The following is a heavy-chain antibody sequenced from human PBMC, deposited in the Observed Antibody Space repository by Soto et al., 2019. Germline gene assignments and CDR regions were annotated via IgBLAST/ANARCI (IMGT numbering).Heavy chain of an antibody. Sequence: GGSLRLCCTAPGFTFGDYAMSWVRQAPGKGLEWVGFIRSKAYGGTTEYAASVKGRFTISRDDSKSIAYLQMNSLKTEDTAVYYCTRGIAVAGLDYWGQGTLVTVSS. D-gene: IGHD6-19*01. CDR2: IRSKAYGGTT. V-gene: IGHV3-49*04. J-gene: IGHJ4*02. CDR3: TRGIAVAGLDY. CDR1: GFTFGDYA.